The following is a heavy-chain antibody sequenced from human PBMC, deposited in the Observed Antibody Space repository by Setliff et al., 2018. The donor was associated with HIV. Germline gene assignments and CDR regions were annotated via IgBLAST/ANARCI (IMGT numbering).Heavy chain of an antibody. Sequence: SETLSLTCTVSGYSISSGYYWGWIRQPPGKGLEWIGSIYHSGSTYCNPSLKSRVTISVDTSKNQFSLKLSSVTAADTAVYYCARRRSSGWYHYFDYWGQGTPVTVSS. CDR1: GYSISSGYY. J-gene: IGHJ4*02. CDR2: IYHSGST. CDR3: ARRRSSGWYHYFDY. D-gene: IGHD6-19*01. V-gene: IGHV4-38-2*02.